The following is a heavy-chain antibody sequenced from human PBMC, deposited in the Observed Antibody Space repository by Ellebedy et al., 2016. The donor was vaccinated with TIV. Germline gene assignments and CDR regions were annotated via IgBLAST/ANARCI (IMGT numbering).Heavy chain of an antibody. D-gene: IGHD2-2*01. V-gene: IGHV4-59*02. CDR3: ARGFRYCSSTHCYDYYSGMDV. CDR1: GGSVSGYY. J-gene: IGHJ6*02. Sequence: MPSETLSLTCTVSGGSVSGYYWSWIRQPPGKGPEWIGYIHHSGSTNYSPSFKSRVTMSVDTSNNQFSLKLSSVTAADTAVYYCARGFRYCSSTHCYDYYSGMDVWGQGTTVTVSS. CDR2: IHHSGST.